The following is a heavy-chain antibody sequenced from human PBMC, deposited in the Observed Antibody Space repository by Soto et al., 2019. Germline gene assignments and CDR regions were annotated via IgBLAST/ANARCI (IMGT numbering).Heavy chain of an antibody. CDR1: GFIFTNYA. V-gene: IGHV3-30-3*01. CDR2: ISSNGGNA. D-gene: IGHD3-22*01. CDR3: ARDRSFGTSGYYSWDL. J-gene: IGHJ5*02. Sequence: GGSLRLSCAAFGFIFTNYAMHWVRQAPGRGLEWVAVISSNGGNADSADSVKGRFTISKDNSKNTVFLRMDSLRPEDSAIYYCARDRSFGTSGYYSWDLWGQGTLVTVSS.